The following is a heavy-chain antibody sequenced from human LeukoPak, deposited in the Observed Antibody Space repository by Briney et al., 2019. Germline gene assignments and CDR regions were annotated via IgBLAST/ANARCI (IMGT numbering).Heavy chain of an antibody. J-gene: IGHJ5*02. CDR1: GFTFSSYA. D-gene: IGHD1-1*01. CDR2: ISSSSSYI. Sequence: TGGSLRLSCAASGFTFSSYAMNWVRQAPGKGLEWVSSISSSSSYIYYADSVKGRFTISRDNAKNSLYLQMNSLRAEDTAVYYCARAERASNWFDPWGQGTLVTVSS. V-gene: IGHV3-21*01. CDR3: ARAERASNWFDP.